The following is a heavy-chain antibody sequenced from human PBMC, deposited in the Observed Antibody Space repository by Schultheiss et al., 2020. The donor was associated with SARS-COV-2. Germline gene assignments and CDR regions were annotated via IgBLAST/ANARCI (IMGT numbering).Heavy chain of an antibody. D-gene: IGHD3-22*01. CDR1: GYTFTGYY. Sequence: SVKVSCKASGYTFTGYYMHWVRQARGQRLEWIGWIVVGSGNTNYAQKFQERVTITRDMSTSTAYMELSSLRSEDTAVYYCEATDSSGYYPYYFDYWGQGTLVTVSS. J-gene: IGHJ4*02. V-gene: IGHV1-58*02. CDR3: EATDSSGYYPYYFDY. CDR2: IVVGSGNT.